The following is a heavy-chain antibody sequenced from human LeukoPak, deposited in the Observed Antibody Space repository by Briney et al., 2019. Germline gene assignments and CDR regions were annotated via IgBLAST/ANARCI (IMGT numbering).Heavy chain of an antibody. J-gene: IGHJ4*02. D-gene: IGHD3-16*01. CDR3: AKDHVTFGGVMEPYDY. CDR2: ISGSGGST. Sequence: GGSLRLSCAASGFTFSSYAMSWVRQAPGKGLEWVSAISGSGGSTYYADSAKGRFTISRDNSKNTLYLQMNSLRAEDTAVYYCAKDHVTFGGVMEPYDYWGQGTLVTVSS. V-gene: IGHV3-23*01. CDR1: GFTFSSYA.